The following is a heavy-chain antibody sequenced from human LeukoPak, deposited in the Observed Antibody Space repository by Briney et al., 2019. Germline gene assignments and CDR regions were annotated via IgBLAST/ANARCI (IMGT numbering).Heavy chain of an antibody. CDR2: IYYSGST. V-gene: IGHV4-59*01. CDR3: ARGAEAVAGILYYYYCMDV. CDR1: GGSISSYY. D-gene: IGHD6-19*01. Sequence: SETLSLTCTVSGGSISSYYWSWIRQPPGKGLEWIGYIYYSGSTNYNPSLKSRVTISVDTSKNQFSLKLSSVTAADTAVYYCARGAEAVAGILYYYYCMDVWGKGTTVTVSS. J-gene: IGHJ6*03.